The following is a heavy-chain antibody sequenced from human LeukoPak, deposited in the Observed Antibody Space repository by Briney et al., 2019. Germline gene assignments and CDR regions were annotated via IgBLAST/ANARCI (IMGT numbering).Heavy chain of an antibody. CDR1: GYTFTSYG. V-gene: IGHV1-18*01. D-gene: IGHD2-2*01. CDR2: ISAYNGNT. J-gene: IGHJ4*02. Sequence: ASAKVSCKASGYTFTSYGISWVRQAPGQGLEWMGWISAYNGNTNYAQKLQGRVTMTTDTSTSTAYMELRSLRSDDTAVYYCARDVGEYCSSVSCYASDYWGQGTLVTVSS. CDR3: ARDVGEYCSSVSCYASDY.